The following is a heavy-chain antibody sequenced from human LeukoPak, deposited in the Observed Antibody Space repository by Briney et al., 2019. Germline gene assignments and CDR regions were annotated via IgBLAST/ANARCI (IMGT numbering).Heavy chain of an antibody. V-gene: IGHV3-23*01. D-gene: IGHD2-15*01. CDR3: AKVGVVVAATAEYFQH. J-gene: IGHJ1*01. Sequence: SGGSLRLSCAATGFTFTDYAMSWVRQAQGKGLEWVSSISRSGSTTYYADSVKGRFTFSRDNSKNTLYLQMNSLRAEDTAVYYCAKVGVVVAATAEYFQHWGQGTLVTVSS. CDR1: GFTFTDYA. CDR2: ISRSGSTT.